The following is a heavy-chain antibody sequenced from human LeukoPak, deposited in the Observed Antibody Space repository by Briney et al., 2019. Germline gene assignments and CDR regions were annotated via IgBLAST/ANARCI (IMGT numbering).Heavy chain of an antibody. D-gene: IGHD2-2*01. CDR1: GYTFTGLD. Sequence: SVKVSCKASGYTFTGLDISWVRQAPGQGLEWMGGIIPIFGTANYAQKFQGRVTITTDESTSTAYMELSSLRSEDTAVYYCARGYCSSTSCYGNWFDPWGQGTLVTVSS. V-gene: IGHV1-69*05. J-gene: IGHJ5*02. CDR2: IIPIFGTA. CDR3: ARGYCSSTSCYGNWFDP.